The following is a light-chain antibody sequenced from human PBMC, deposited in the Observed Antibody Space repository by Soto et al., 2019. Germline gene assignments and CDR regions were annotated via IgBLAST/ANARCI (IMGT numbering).Light chain of an antibody. Sequence: DIVLTQSPDSLAVSLGERATINCKSSQTVLYSSDNKNYFAWYQQKPGQSPKLLINWASTRESGVPDRFSGSGSGTDFPLTISSLQAEDVAVYYCQQFYGSPVTFGGGTKVEMK. J-gene: IGKJ4*01. CDR1: QTVLYSSDNKNY. CDR3: QQFYGSPVT. V-gene: IGKV4-1*01. CDR2: WAS.